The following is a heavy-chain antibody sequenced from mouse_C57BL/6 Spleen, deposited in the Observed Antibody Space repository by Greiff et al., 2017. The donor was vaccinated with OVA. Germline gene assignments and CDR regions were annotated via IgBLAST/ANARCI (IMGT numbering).Heavy chain of an antibody. CDR2: IDPETGGT. CDR1: GYTFTDYE. V-gene: IGHV1-15*01. D-gene: IGHD1-1*01. J-gene: IGHJ3*01. CDR3: TRPYYYGSRSAY. Sequence: VQLQQSGAELVRPGASVTLSCKASGYTFTDYEMHWVKQTPVHGLEWIGAIDPETGGTAYNQKFKGKAILTADKSSSTAYMELRSLTSEDSAVYYCTRPYYYGSRSAYWGQGTLVTVSA.